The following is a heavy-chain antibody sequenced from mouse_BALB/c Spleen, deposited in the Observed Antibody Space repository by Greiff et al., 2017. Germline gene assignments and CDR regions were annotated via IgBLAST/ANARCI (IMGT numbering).Heavy chain of an antibody. CDR2: ISYSGST. CDR1: GYSITSDYA. V-gene: IGHV3-2*02. J-gene: IGHJ1*01. Sequence: VQLKESGPGLVKPSQSLSLTCTVTGYSITSDYAWNWIRQFPGNKLEWMGYISYSGSTSYNPSLKSRISITRDTSKNQFFLQLNSVTTEDTATYYCARDGYDTRWYFDVWGAGTTVTVSS. CDR3: ARDGYDTRWYFDV. D-gene: IGHD2-2*01.